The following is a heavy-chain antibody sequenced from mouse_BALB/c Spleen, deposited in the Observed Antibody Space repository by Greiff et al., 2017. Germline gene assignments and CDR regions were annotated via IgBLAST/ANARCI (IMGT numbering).Heavy chain of an antibody. CDR3: ASTGTWYFDV. V-gene: IGHV3-6*02. CDR2: ISYDGSN. D-gene: IGHD4-1*01. Sequence: VQLKESGPGLVKPSQSLSLTCSVTGYSITSGYYWNWIRQFPGNKLEWMGYISYDGSNNYNPSLKNRISITRDTSKNQFFLKLNSVTTEDTATYYCASTGTWYFDVWGAGTTVTVSS. CDR1: GYSITSGYY. J-gene: IGHJ1*01.